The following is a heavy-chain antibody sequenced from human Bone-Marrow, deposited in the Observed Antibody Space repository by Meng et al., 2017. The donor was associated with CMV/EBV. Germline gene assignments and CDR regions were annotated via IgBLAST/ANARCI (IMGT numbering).Heavy chain of an antibody. CDR3: AKDLWFGGNWFDP. Sequence: GGSLRLSCAASGFTFSSYAMHWVRQAPGKGLEWVAVISYDGSNKYYADSVKGRFTISRDNSKNTLYLQMNSLRAEDTAVYYCAKDLWFGGNWFDPWGQGTLVTVSS. CDR1: GFTFSSYA. V-gene: IGHV3-30*04. CDR2: ISYDGSNK. J-gene: IGHJ5*02. D-gene: IGHD3-10*01.